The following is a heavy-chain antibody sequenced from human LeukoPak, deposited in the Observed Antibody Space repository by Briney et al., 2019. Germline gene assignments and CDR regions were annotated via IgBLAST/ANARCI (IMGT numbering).Heavy chain of an antibody. V-gene: IGHV3-30-3*01. J-gene: IGHJ4*02. Sequence: PGGSLRLSCAVSGFTFSRYAMHWVRQAPGKGLEWVAVISYDGSKKADSVKGRFTISRDNSKNTLYLQMTSLRAEDTAVDYCARDSSDYWGQGTLVTVSS. CDR3: ARDSSDY. CDR1: GFTFSRYA. CDR2: ISYDGSKK.